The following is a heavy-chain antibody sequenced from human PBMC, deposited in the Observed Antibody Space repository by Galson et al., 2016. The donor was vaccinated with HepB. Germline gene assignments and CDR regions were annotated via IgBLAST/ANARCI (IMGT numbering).Heavy chain of an antibody. D-gene: IGHD3-22*01. Sequence: SVKVSCKASGFTFFDYDITWVRQAPGQGLEWMGWISAYNANTHFAQRLQDRITMTTDTSTNTAYMELRSLRSDDTAVYYCARSGAFYSDTSGYSDYWGQGTLVTVSS. CDR3: ARSGAFYSDTSGYSDY. CDR2: ISAYNANT. V-gene: IGHV1-18*01. CDR1: GFTFFDYD. J-gene: IGHJ4*02.